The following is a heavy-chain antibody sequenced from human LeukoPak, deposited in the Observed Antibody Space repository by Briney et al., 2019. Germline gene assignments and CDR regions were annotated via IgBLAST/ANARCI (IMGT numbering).Heavy chain of an antibody. CDR3: AGANYDFWSGYYRGDY. J-gene: IGHJ4*02. D-gene: IGHD3-3*01. CDR1: GGSISSGSYY. Sequence: SQTLSLTCTASGGSISSGSYYWSWIRQPAGKGLEWIGRIYTSGSTNYNPSPKSRVTISVDTSKNQFSLKLSSVTAADTAVYYCAGANYDFWSGYYRGDYWGQGTLVTVSS. V-gene: IGHV4-61*02. CDR2: IYTSGST.